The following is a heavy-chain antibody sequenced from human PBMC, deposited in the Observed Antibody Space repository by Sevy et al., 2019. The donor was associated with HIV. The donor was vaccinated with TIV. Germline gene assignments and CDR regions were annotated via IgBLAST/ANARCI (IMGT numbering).Heavy chain of an antibody. J-gene: IGHJ4*02. CDR2: IWFDGSNT. Sequence: GGSLRLSCAASGFTFSSYGMHWVRQAPGKGLEWVAVIWFDGSNTYYADSVKGRFTISRDIAENTLHLQMNSLRAEDTAVSYCASDLEFYDYGGYGHSFMPDYWGQGTLVTVSS. D-gene: IGHD5-12*01. CDR3: ASDLEFYDYGGYGHSFMPDY. V-gene: IGHV3-33*01. CDR1: GFTFSSYG.